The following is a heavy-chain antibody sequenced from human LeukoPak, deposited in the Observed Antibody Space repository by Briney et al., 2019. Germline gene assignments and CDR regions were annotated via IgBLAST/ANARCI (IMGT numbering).Heavy chain of an antibody. J-gene: IGHJ4*02. CDR2: ISAYNGNT. Sequence: ASVKVSCKASGYTFTSYGISWVRQAPGQGLEWMGWISAYNGNTNYAQKLQGRVTMTTDTSTSSAYMELRSLRSDDTAVYYCARDLGYSSSSVGDYWGQGTLVTVSS. CDR3: ARDLGYSSSSVGDY. V-gene: IGHV1-18*01. D-gene: IGHD6-6*01. CDR1: GYTFTSYG.